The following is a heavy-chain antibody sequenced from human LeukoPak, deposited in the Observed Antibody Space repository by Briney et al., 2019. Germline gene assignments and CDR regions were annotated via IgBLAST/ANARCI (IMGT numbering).Heavy chain of an antibody. CDR1: GFVFSASY. J-gene: IGHJ5*01. Sequence: GGSLRLSCAASGFVFSASYMSWVRKAPGKGLEWVATIKPDGSEKHHVDSVSGRFTISRDNTNDSLFLQMNNLRVDDTAVYYCVRGGTYWTVSWGQGTLVNVS. CDR3: VRGGTYWTVS. V-gene: IGHV3-7*01. CDR2: IKPDGSEK.